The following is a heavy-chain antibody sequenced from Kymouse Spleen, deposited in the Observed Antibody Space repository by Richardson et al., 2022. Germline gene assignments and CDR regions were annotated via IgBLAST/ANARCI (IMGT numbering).Heavy chain of an antibody. D-gene: IGHD6-19*01. Sequence: QVQLQESGPGLVKPSQTLSLTCTVSGGSISSGGYYWSWIRQHPGKGLEWIGYIYYSGSTYYNPSLKSRVTISVDTSKNQFSLKLSSVTAADTAVYYCAREYSSGWYYYGMDVWGQGTTVTVSS. CDR1: GGSISSGGYY. V-gene: IGHV4-31*03. J-gene: IGHJ6*02. CDR3: AREYSSGWYYYGMDV. CDR2: IYYSGST.